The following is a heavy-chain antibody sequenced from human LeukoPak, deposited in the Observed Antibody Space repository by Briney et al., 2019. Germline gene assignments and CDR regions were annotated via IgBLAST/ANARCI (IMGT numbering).Heavy chain of an antibody. J-gene: IGHJ4*02. CDR3: VRHGLGSSWFGFDY. Sequence: GESLKISCKGSGYIFTTYWIGWVRQMPGTGLEWMGIIYPGDSDPRYSPSFQGQVSISADKSISTAYLQWSSLKASDSAMYYCVRHGLGSSWFGFDYWGQGTLVIVSS. D-gene: IGHD6-13*01. CDR2: IYPGDSDP. CDR1: GYIFTTYW. V-gene: IGHV5-51*01.